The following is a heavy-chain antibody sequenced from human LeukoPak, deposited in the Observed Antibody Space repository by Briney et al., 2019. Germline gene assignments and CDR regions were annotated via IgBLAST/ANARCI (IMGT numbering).Heavy chain of an antibody. V-gene: IGHV1-46*01. Sequence: ASVKVSCKASGYTFTSYYRHWVRQAPGQGLEWMGIINPSGGSTSYAQKFQGRGTMTRDTSTSTVYIELSSLRSEDTAVYYCARDRLITMIVVARGACDIGGQGTMVTVSS. CDR1: GYTFTSYY. CDR3: ARDRLITMIVVARGACDI. J-gene: IGHJ3*02. D-gene: IGHD3-22*01. CDR2: INPSGGST.